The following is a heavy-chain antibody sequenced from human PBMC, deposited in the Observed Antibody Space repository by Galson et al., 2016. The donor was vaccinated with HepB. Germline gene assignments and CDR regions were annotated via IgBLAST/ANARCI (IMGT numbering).Heavy chain of an antibody. V-gene: IGHV1-18*01. CDR3: ASGTAAFDI. J-gene: IGHJ3*02. CDR1: GYTFTTYG. Sequence: SVKVSCKASGYTFTTYGISWVRQAPGQGLEWMGWISTYSGNTNYAQKLQGRVTMTADTSTSTAYMELRSLRSDDTAMYYCASGTAAFDIWGQGTMVTVSS. CDR2: ISTYSGNT.